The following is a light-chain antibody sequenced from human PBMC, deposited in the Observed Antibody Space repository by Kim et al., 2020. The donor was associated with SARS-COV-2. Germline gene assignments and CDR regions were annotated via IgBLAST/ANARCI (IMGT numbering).Light chain of an antibody. CDR2: GAS. CDR1: QSVSSSY. J-gene: IGKJ2*01. V-gene: IGKV3-20*01. Sequence: EIVLTQSPGTLSLSPGERATLSCRASQSVSSSYLAWYQQKPGQAPRLLIYGASSRATGISDRFSGSGSGTDFTLTINRLEPEDFAVYYCQQYGSSPYTFGQGTKLEI. CDR3: QQYGSSPYT.